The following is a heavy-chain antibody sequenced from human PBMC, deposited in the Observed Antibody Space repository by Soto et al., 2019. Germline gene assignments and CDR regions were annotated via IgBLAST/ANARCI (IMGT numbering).Heavy chain of an antibody. CDR3: ARREIQGPIDY. V-gene: IGHV4-28*01. J-gene: IGHJ4*02. D-gene: IGHD1-26*01. Sequence: QVQLQESGPGLVKPSDTLSLTCAVSGDSISSSNWWCWLRQPPGKGLEWIGYIYYSGTTYYNPSLKSRGTMSVDTSKNKCSLKLPSVTAVDTAVDYCARREIQGPIDYWGQGTLVTVSS. CDR2: IYYSGTT. CDR1: GDSISSSNW.